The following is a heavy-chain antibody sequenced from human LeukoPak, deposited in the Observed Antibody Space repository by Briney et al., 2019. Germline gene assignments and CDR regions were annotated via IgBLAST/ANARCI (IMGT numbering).Heavy chain of an antibody. Sequence: GGSLRLSCAASGFTVSSNYMTWVRQAPGKGLGWVSVIYSGGTTCYADSVKGRFTISRDNSKNTLYLQMHSLSAEDTAVYYCARDRRNLQFHYGLDVWGQGTTVTVSS. V-gene: IGHV3-66*02. CDR2: IYSGGTT. CDR1: GFTVSSNY. J-gene: IGHJ6*02. CDR3: ARDRRNLQFHYGLDV. D-gene: IGHD4-11*01.